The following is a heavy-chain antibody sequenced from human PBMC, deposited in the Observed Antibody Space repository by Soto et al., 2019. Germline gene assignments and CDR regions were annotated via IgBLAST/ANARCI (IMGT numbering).Heavy chain of an antibody. Sequence: ASVKVSCKASGGSFSSYAISWVRQAPGQGLEWMGGIIPIFGTANYAQKFQGRVTITADESTSTAYMELSSLRSEDTAVYYCARDSLERRGRAFDIWGQGTMVTVSS. CDR2: IIPIFGTA. J-gene: IGHJ3*02. CDR1: GGSFSSYA. V-gene: IGHV1-69*13. CDR3: ARDSLERRGRAFDI. D-gene: IGHD1-1*01.